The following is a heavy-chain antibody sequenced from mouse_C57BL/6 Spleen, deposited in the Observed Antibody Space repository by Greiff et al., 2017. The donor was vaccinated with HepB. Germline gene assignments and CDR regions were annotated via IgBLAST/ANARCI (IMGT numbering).Heavy chain of an antibody. V-gene: IGHV1-64*01. J-gene: IGHJ4*01. D-gene: IGHD1-1*01. CDR1: GYTFTSYW. Sequence: VQLQQPGAELVKPGASVKLSCKASGYTFTSYWMHWVKQRPGQGLEWIGMIHPNSGSTNYNEKFKSKATLTVDKSSSTAYMQLSSLTSEDSAVYYLARSKYYGSSYYYAMDYWGQGTSVTVSS. CDR3: ARSKYYGSSYYYAMDY. CDR2: IHPNSGST.